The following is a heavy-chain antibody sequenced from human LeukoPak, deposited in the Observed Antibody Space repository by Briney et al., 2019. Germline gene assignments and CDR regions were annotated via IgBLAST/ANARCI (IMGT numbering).Heavy chain of an antibody. Sequence: GASVKVSCKASGYTFTSYDINWVRQATGQGLEWMGWMNPNSGNTGYAQKFQGRVTMTRNTSISTAYMELSSLRSEDTAVYYCARGRGSSWYEADDAFDIWGQGTMVTVCS. V-gene: IGHV1-8*01. J-gene: IGHJ3*02. CDR1: GYTFTSYD. CDR3: ARGRGSSWYEADDAFDI. CDR2: MNPNSGNT. D-gene: IGHD6-13*01.